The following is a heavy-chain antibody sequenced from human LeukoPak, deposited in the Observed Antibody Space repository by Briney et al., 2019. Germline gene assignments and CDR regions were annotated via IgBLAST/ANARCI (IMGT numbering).Heavy chain of an antibody. CDR1: GFTFSSYG. CDR2: IGYDGSNK. Sequence: GGSLRLSCAASGFTFSSYGMHWVRQAPGKGLEWVAVIGYDGSNKYYADSVKGRFTISRDNSKNTLYLQMNSLRAEDTAVYYCAKDRTPGWYFDYWGQGTLVTVSS. CDR3: AKDRTPGWYFDY. J-gene: IGHJ4*02. V-gene: IGHV3-33*06. D-gene: IGHD3-9*01.